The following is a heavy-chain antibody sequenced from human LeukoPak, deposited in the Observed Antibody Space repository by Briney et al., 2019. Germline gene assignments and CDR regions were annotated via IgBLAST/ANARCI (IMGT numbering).Heavy chain of an antibody. D-gene: IGHD6-13*01. J-gene: IGHJ4*02. CDR2: ITDSSSSM. Sequence: PGGSLRLSCAASGFTFSSYAMSWVRQAPGKGLEWVSSITDSSSSMYYADSVKGRFTISRDNAKNSLYLQMNSLRAEDTAVYYCAGGRIAAAVNIVWGQGTLVTVSS. CDR3: AGGRIAAAVNIV. V-gene: IGHV3-21*01. CDR1: GFTFSSYA.